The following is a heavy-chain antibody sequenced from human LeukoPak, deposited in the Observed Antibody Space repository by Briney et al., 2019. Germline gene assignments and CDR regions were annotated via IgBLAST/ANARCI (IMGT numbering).Heavy chain of an antibody. CDR3: ARDLGYCSSTSCYGIDY. Sequence: GGSLRLSCAASGFSFSGYNMNWARQAPGKGLEWVAVIWYDGSNKYYADSVKGRFTISRDNSKNTLYLQMNSLRAEDTAVYYCARDLGYCSSTSCYGIDYWGQGTLVTVSS. D-gene: IGHD2-2*01. CDR2: IWYDGSNK. J-gene: IGHJ4*02. CDR1: GFSFSGYN. V-gene: IGHV3-33*08.